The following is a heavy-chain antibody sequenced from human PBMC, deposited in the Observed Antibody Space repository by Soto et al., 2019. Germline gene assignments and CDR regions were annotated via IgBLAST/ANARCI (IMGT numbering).Heavy chain of an antibody. D-gene: IGHD3-16*01. CDR2: IIPIFGTP. Sequence: QVQLVQSGAEVKKPGSSVKISCKASGGTFSHSAISWVRQAPGQGLEWMGGIIPIFGTPVNAQKFQGRVTISADGSTSTAFMEVSSLKFEDTAIYFCASGGGYDLGLDSCGQGTLVAVSS. J-gene: IGHJ4*02. CDR3: ASGGGYDLGLDS. V-gene: IGHV1-69*01. CDR1: GGTFSHSA.